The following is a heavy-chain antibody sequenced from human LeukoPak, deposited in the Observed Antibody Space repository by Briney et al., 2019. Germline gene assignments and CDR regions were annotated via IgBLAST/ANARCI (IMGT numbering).Heavy chain of an antibody. J-gene: IGHJ4*02. Sequence: GGSLRLSCAASGFTFSSYAMHWVRQAPGKGLEWVAVISYDGSNKYYADSVKGRFTISRDNSKNTLYLQMNSLRVEDTAVYYCAKDVAIQLWPTKYFDYWGQGTLVTVSS. CDR3: AKDVAIQLWPTKYFDY. CDR2: ISYDGSNK. D-gene: IGHD5-18*01. V-gene: IGHV3-30-3*01. CDR1: GFTFSSYA.